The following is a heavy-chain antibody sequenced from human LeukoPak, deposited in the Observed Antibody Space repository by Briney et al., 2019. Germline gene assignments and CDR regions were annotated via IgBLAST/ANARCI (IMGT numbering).Heavy chain of an antibody. J-gene: IGHJ4*02. CDR3: ARDFSDNSSGPDY. Sequence: ASVNVSCKVSGGPFSGHGISWVRQAPGQGLEWMGWISAYNGNTNYAQKLQGRVTMTTDTSTSTAYMELRSLRSDDTAVYYCARDFSDNSSGPDYWGQGTLVTVSS. D-gene: IGHD6-19*01. V-gene: IGHV1-18*01. CDR1: GGPFSGHG. CDR2: ISAYNGNT.